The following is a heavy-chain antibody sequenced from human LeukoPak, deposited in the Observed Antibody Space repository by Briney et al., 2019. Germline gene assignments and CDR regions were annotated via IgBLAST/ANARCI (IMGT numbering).Heavy chain of an antibody. D-gene: IGHD1-26*01. CDR2: IISDGSMT. CDR1: GFTLSRHW. J-gene: IGHJ4*02. Sequence: GGSLRLSCAASGFTLSRHWMHWVRQAPGKGLVWVSRIISDGSMTNYADSVKGRFTISRDNAKNTLYVQMNSLRAEDSAVYYCVRQGTVGEFDYWGQGSPVTVSS. V-gene: IGHV3-74*01. CDR3: VRQGTVGEFDY.